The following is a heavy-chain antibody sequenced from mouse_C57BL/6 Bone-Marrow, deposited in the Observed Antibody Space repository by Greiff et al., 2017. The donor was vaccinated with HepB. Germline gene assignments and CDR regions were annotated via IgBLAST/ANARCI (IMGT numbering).Heavy chain of an antibody. D-gene: IGHD1-1*01. Sequence: EVQLVESGPELVKPGASVKIPCKASGYTFTDYNMDWVKQSHGKSLEWIGDINPNNGGTIYNQKFKGKATLTVDKSSSTAYMELRSLTSEDTAVYYCARSFITTVVATRYFDVWGTGTTVTVSS. CDR1: GYTFTDYN. CDR3: ARSFITTVVATRYFDV. V-gene: IGHV1-18*01. J-gene: IGHJ1*03. CDR2: INPNNGGT.